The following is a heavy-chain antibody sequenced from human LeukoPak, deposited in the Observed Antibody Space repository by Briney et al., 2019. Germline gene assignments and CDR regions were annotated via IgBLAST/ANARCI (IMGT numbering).Heavy chain of an antibody. CDR2: IKTRSDGGTT. J-gene: IGHJ4*02. V-gene: IGHV3-15*05. CDR1: GFTFTNVW. CDR3: TTWQSVGGSRSMY. Sequence: KSGGSLRLSCVVSGFTFTNVWINWVRQAPGKGLEWVGRIKTRSDGGTTDYAPPVKGRFTISRDDSENTLFLRMDSLKTEDSAVYYCTTWQSVGGSRSMYWGQGTRVTVSS. D-gene: IGHD1-26*01.